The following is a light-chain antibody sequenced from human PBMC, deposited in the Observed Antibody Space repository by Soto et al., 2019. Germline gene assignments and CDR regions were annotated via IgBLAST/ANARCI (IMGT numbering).Light chain of an antibody. CDR2: GVS. CDR3: QQYNNCPLT. J-gene: IGKJ4*01. Sequence: EIVMTHSPATLSVSPGERATLSCRASQSVSSNLAWYQQKPGQAPRLLIYGVSTRATGIPAKFSGSGSETEFTLTISSLQSEDFAVYYCQQYNNCPLTFGGGTKVEIK. V-gene: IGKV3-15*01. CDR1: QSVSSN.